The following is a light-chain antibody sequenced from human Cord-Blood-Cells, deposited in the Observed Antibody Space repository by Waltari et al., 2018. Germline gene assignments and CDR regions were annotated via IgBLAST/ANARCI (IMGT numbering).Light chain of an antibody. V-gene: IGLV2-23*01. CDR2: EGS. CDR1: SSDVGRYNL. CDR3: CSYAGSSTWV. Sequence: QSALTQPASVSGSPGQSITISCTGTSSDVGRYNLVSWYKQHPGQAPKRMIYEGSKRPSGVFNRVSGSKSGNTASLTISGLQAEDEADYYCCSYAGSSTWVFGGGTKLTVL. J-gene: IGLJ3*02.